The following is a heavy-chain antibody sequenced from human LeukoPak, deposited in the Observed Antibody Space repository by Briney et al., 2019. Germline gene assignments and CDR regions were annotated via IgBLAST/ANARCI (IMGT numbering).Heavy chain of an antibody. CDR2: IKSKTDGGTT. D-gene: IGHD3-22*01. J-gene: IGHJ4*02. V-gene: IGHV3-15*01. CDR3: TTDPDSSGYSYDLWVLDY. CDR1: GFTFSNAW. Sequence: GGSLRRSCAASGFTFSNAWMGWVRHAPGNGREGLGRIKSKTDGGTTDYAAPVKGRLTISRDDSKNPLYLQMNSLKTEDTAVYYCTTDPDSSGYSYDLWVLDYWGQGTLVTVSS.